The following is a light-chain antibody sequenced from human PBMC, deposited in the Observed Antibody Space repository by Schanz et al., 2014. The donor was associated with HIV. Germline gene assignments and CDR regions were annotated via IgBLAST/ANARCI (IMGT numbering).Light chain of an antibody. Sequence: DIQMTQSPSTLSASVGDTVTITCRASQTIDRWLAWYQQKPGKAPKLLIHKASTLKSGVPSRFSGSGSGTEFTLTINSLQPDDFATYYCQQYDNYLYTFGQGTNLEVK. CDR3: QQYDNYLYT. CDR2: KAS. CDR1: QTIDRW. V-gene: IGKV1-5*03. J-gene: IGKJ2*01.